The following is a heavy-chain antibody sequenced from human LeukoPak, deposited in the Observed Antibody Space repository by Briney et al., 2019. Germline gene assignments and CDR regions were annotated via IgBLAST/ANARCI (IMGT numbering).Heavy chain of an antibody. CDR1: GDSLNSYY. D-gene: IGHD6-25*01. J-gene: IGHJ4*02. CDR3: AGRAARFFDY. Sequence: SETLSLTCTVSGDSLNSYYWSWIRQPPGEGLQWIGYIFYSGSSNYNASLRSRVAISVDTSKNQFSLKLPSVTAADTAVYYCAGRAARFFDYWGQGILVTVSS. CDR2: IFYSGSS. V-gene: IGHV4-59*01.